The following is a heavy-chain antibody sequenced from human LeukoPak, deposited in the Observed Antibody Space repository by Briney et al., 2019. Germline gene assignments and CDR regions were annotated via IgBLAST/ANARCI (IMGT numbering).Heavy chain of an antibody. D-gene: IGHD2-21*02. CDR3: ARVFCSGGDCYRYFDY. V-gene: IGHV1-8*02. J-gene: IGHJ4*02. Sequence: ASVKLSCKASGYTFSSYHLHWVRQAPGQGLEWMGWMNPNSGNTGFGQKFQGRVTMTRDTSISTAYMELSSLRSEDTAVYYCARVFCSGGDCYRYFDYWGQGTLVTVSS. CDR2: MNPNSGNT. CDR1: GYTFSSYH.